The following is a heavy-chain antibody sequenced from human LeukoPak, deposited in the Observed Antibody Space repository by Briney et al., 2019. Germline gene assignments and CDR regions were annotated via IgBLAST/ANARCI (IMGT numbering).Heavy chain of an antibody. CDR2: IIPILGIA. CDR3: ARDGRWGAFDI. CDR1: GYTFTGYY. Sequence: ASVKVSCKASGYTFTGYYMHWVRQAPGQGLEWMGRIIPILGIANYAQKFQGRVTITADKSTSAAYMELSSLRSEDTAVYYCARDGRWGAFDIWGQGTMVTVSS. J-gene: IGHJ3*02. V-gene: IGHV1-69*04. D-gene: IGHD4-23*01.